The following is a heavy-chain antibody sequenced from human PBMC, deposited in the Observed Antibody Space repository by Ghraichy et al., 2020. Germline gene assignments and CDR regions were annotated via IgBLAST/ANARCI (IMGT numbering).Heavy chain of an antibody. CDR3: SRPGFGELQNAFDV. CDR1: GFIFSEFA. Sequence: GGSLRLSCAASGFIFSEFAMYWVRQAPGKGLECIGRIRTKPNNYATTYAASVKGRFTISRDDSKNTMYLQMKSLKTEDTAVYYCSRPGFGELQNAFDVWGHGTIVTVSS. CDR2: IRTKPNNYAT. V-gene: IGHV3-73*01. D-gene: IGHD3-10*01. J-gene: IGHJ3*01.